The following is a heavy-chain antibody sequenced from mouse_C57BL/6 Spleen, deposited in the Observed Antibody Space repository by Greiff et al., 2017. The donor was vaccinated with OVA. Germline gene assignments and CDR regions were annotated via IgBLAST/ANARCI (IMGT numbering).Heavy chain of an antibody. D-gene: IGHD2-5*01. V-gene: IGHV5-6*01. CDR3: ARQSNYLDY. Sequence: EVKLMESGGDLVKPGGSLKLSCAASGFTFSSYGMSWVRQTPDKRLEWVATISSGGSYTYYPDSVKGRFTISRDNAKNTLYLQMSSLKSEDTAMYYCARQSNYLDYWGQGTTLTVSS. CDR1: GFTFSSYG. CDR2: ISSGGSYT. J-gene: IGHJ2*01.